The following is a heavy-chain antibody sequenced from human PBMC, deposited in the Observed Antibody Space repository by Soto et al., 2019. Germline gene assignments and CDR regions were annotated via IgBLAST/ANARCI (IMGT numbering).Heavy chain of an antibody. CDR2: IYYSGST. Sequence: QVQLQESGPGLVKPSQTLSLTCTVSGGSISSGGYYWSWIRQHPGKGLEWIGYIYYSGSTYYNPSLKSRVTISVDTSKNQFSLKLSSVTAADTAVYYCARGWAYYDYIWGSYKHHEAEYFQHWGQGTLVTVSS. D-gene: IGHD3-16*01. CDR3: ARGWAYYDYIWGSYKHHEAEYFQH. J-gene: IGHJ1*01. CDR1: GGSISSGGYY. V-gene: IGHV4-31*03.